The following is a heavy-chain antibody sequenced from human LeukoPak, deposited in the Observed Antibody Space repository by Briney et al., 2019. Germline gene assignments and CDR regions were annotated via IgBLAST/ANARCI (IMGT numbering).Heavy chain of an antibody. CDR2: ISTYNGNT. J-gene: IGHJ4*02. D-gene: IGHD4-17*01. V-gene: IGHV1-18*04. Sequence: SVKVSCKASGYTFTGYYIHWVRQAPGQGLEWMGWISTYNGNTNYAQKLQGRVTMTTDTSTSTAYMELRSLISDDAAVYYCARGDDYGDYWGFYWGQGTLVTVSS. CDR3: ARGDDYGDYWGFY. CDR1: GYTFTGYY.